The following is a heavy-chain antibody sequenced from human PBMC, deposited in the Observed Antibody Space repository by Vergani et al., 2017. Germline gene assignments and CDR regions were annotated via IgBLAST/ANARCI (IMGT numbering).Heavy chain of an antibody. CDR3: ARSRGAAAHDY. J-gene: IGHJ4*02. V-gene: IGHV4-59*12. CDR1: GGSISSYY. Sequence: QVQLQESGPGLVKPSETLSLTCTVSGGSISSYYWSWIRQPPGKGLEWIGYIYYSGSTNYNPSLKSRVTISVDTSKNQFSLKLSSVTAADTAVYYCARSRGAAAHDYWGQGTLVTVSS. CDR2: IYYSGST. D-gene: IGHD6-13*01.